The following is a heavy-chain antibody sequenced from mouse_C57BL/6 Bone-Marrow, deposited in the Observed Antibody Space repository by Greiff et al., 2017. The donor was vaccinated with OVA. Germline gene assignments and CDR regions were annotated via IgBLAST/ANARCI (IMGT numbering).Heavy chain of an antibody. CDR3: ARCITTVRSEDY. J-gene: IGHJ2*01. Sequence: QVQLQQPGAELVKPGASVKMSCKASGYTFTSYWITWVKQRPGQGLEWIGDIYPGSGSTNYNEKFKGKATLTVDTSSSTAYMQLSSLTSEDSAVDYGARCITTVRSEDYWGQGTTPTVSA. CDR1: GYTFTSYW. CDR2: IYPGSGST. D-gene: IGHD1-1*01. V-gene: IGHV1-55*01.